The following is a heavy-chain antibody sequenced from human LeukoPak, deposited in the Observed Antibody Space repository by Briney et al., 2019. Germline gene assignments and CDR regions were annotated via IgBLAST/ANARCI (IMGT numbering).Heavy chain of an antibody. V-gene: IGHV1-18*01. Sequence: ASVKVSCKASGYTFTSYGISWVRQAPGQGLEWMGWMSAYNGNTNYAQKLQGRATMTTDTSTSTAYMELRSLRSDDTAVYYCARDHSYALGSYSWFDPWGQGTLVTVSS. CDR1: GYTFTSYG. CDR2: MSAYNGNT. D-gene: IGHD3-10*01. J-gene: IGHJ5*02. CDR3: ARDHSYALGSYSWFDP.